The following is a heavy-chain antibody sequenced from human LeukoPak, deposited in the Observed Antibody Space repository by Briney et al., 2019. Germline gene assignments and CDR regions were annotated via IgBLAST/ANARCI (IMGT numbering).Heavy chain of an antibody. V-gene: IGHV1-46*01. CDR3: ARDPLLRFLEWSTLTGWFDP. J-gene: IGHJ5*02. D-gene: IGHD3-3*01. Sequence: ASVKVSCKASGYTFTSHYMHWVRQAPGQGLEWMGIINPSGGSTSYAQKFQGRVTMTRDTSTSTVYMELSSLRSEDTAVYYCARDPLLRFLEWSTLTGWFDPWGQGTLVTVSS. CDR1: GYTFTSHY. CDR2: INPSGGST.